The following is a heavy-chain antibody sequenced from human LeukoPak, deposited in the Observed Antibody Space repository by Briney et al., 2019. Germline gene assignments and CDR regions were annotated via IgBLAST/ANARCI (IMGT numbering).Heavy chain of an antibody. D-gene: IGHD3-10*01. J-gene: IGHJ1*01. CDR2: ISSSSSYI. V-gene: IGHV3-21*01. Sequence: GGSLRLSCAASGFTFSSYSMNWVRQAPGKGPEWVSSISSSSSYIYYADSVKGRFTISRDNAKNSLYLQMNSLRAEDTAVYYCASPLGSLYFQHWGQGTLVTVSS. CDR1: GFTFSSYS. CDR3: ASPLGSLYFQH.